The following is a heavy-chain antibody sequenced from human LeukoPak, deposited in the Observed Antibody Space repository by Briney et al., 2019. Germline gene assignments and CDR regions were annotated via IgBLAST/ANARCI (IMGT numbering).Heavy chain of an antibody. D-gene: IGHD3-3*01. Sequence: GGSLRLSCAASGFTFSSYEMNWVRQAPGKGLEWVSYISSSGSTIYYADSVKGRFTISRDNAKNSLYLQMNSLRAEDTAVYYWARGRYYDFWSGYYQYLDYWGQGTLVTVSS. V-gene: IGHV3-48*03. J-gene: IGHJ4*02. CDR1: GFTFSSYE. CDR3: ARGRYYDFWSGYYQYLDY. CDR2: ISSSGSTI.